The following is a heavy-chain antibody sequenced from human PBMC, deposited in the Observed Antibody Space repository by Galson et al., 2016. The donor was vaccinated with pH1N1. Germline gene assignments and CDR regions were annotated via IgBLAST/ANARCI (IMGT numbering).Heavy chain of an antibody. J-gene: IGHJ4*02. Sequence: RLSCAASGFTLGDFYMDWVRQAPGKGLEWVGRITKRPEGYTTQDAASVKGRFIISREDSKDLLYLQMNSLKTEDTAVYYCTRENHHKFDYWGQGTLVTVSS. CDR1: GFTLGDFY. CDR2: ITKRPEGYTT. CDR3: TRENHHKFDY. V-gene: IGHV3-72*01.